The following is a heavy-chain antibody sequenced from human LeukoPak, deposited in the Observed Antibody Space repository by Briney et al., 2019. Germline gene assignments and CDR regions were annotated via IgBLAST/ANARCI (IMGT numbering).Heavy chain of an antibody. Sequence: SWTLSVNFDVNGGSCSGYYWFLIRQLPAHGLDLIGNLNDSASTNYNPSLKSRVTISVDTSKNQFSLKLSSVTAADTAVYYCARGIGYCSGGSCSNVPRFGYWGQGTLVTVSS. V-gene: IGHV4-34*01. CDR3: ARGIGYCSGGSCSNVPRFGY. D-gene: IGHD2-15*01. CDR2: LNDSAST. CDR1: GGSCSGYY. J-gene: IGHJ4*02.